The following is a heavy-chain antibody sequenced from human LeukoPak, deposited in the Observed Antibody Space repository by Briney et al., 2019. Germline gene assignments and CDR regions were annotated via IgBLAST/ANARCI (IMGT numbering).Heavy chain of an antibody. CDR2: IKQDGSEK. D-gene: IGHD2-21*02. V-gene: IGHV3-7*01. J-gene: IGHJ6*03. Sequence: PGGSLRLSCAASGFAFSSYWMSWFRQAPGQGLEWVANIKQDGSEKFYADSVTGRFTVSRDNAENSLFLQMSSLRAEDTALYYCARVVTAWSMDVWGKGTTVTVSS. CDR1: GFAFSSYW. CDR3: ARVVTAWSMDV.